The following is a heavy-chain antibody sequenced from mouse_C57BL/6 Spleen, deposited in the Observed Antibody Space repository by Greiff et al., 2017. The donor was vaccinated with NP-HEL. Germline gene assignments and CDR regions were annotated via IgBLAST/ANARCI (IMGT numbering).Heavy chain of an antibody. CDR1: GYTFTSYW. V-gene: IGHV1-50*01. CDR3: ARGLIKTTVVAPDY. Sequence: QVQLQQPGAELVKPGASVKLSCKASGYTFTSYWMQWVKQRPGQGLEWIGEIDPSDSYTNYNQKFKGKATLTVDTSSSTAYMQLSSLTSEDSAVYYCARGLIKTTVVAPDYWGQGTTLTVSS. J-gene: IGHJ2*01. D-gene: IGHD1-1*01. CDR2: IDPSDSYT.